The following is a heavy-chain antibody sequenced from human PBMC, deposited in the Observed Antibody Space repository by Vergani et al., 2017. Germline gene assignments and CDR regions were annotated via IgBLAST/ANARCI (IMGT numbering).Heavy chain of an antibody. V-gene: IGHV3-66*01. Sequence: EVQLVESGGGLVQPGGSLRLSCAASGFTVSSNYMSWVRQAPGKGLEWVSVIYSGGSTYYADSVKGRFTISRDNSKNTLYRQMNSLRAEDTAVYYCAREGGIAARPFDYWGQGTLVTVSS. CDR1: GFTVSSNY. J-gene: IGHJ4*02. CDR3: AREGGIAARPFDY. D-gene: IGHD6-6*01. CDR2: IYSGGST.